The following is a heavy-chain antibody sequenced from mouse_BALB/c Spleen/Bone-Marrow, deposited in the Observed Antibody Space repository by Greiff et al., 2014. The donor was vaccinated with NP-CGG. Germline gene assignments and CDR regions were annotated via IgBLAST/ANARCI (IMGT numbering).Heavy chain of an antibody. CDR3: ASYVYGYYFDY. V-gene: IGHV14-3*02. CDR2: IDPANGNT. Sequence: DVKLVESGAELVKPGASVKLSCTASGFNIKDTYMHWVKQRSEQGLEWIGRIDPANGNTKYDPKFQGKASITADTSSNTAYLQLSSLTSEDTAVYYCASYVYGYYFDYWGQGTTLTVSS. J-gene: IGHJ2*01. D-gene: IGHD2-2*01. CDR1: GFNIKDTY.